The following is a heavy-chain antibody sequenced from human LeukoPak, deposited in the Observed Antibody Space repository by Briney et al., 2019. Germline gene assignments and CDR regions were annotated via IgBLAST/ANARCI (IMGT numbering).Heavy chain of an antibody. CDR3: ARGPAGYN. CDR1: GFTVSSNH. CDR2: IYSGGST. V-gene: IGHV3-53*01. D-gene: IGHD1-1*01. Sequence: GGSLRLSCAASGFTVSSNHMSWVRQAPGKGLEWVSVIYSGGSTDYADSVKGRFTVSRDNSRNTLYLQMNSLRAEDTAVYHCARGPAGYNWGQGTLVTVSS. J-gene: IGHJ4*02.